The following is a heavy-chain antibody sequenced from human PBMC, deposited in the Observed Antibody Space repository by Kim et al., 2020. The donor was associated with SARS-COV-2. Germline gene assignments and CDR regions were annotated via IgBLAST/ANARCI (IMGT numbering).Heavy chain of an antibody. Sequence: PSLKSRVTISVDTSKNQFSLKRSSVTAADTAVYYCARPGVGSGYEDNFDYWGQGTLVTVSS. CDR3: ARPGVGSGYEDNFDY. V-gene: IGHV4-39*01. J-gene: IGHJ4*02. D-gene: IGHD3-22*01.